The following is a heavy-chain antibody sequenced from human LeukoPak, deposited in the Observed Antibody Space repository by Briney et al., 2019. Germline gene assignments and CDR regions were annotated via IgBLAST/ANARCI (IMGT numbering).Heavy chain of an antibody. CDR2: ISGSGGST. Sequence: GGSLRLSCAASGFTFSSYAMSWVRQAPGKGLEWVSAISGSGGSTYYADSVKGRFTISRDNSKNTLYLHMNNRRAEDTAVYYCAKTVAGRFDHWGQGTLVTVSS. J-gene: IGHJ4*02. V-gene: IGHV3-23*01. CDR1: GFTFSSYA. D-gene: IGHD6-19*01. CDR3: AKTVAGRFDH.